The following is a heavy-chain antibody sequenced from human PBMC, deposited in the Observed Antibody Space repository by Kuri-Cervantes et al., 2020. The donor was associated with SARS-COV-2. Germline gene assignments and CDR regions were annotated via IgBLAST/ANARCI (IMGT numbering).Heavy chain of an antibody. CDR1: GGSISSRSYY. Sequence: ESLKISCTVSGGSISSRSYYWGWTRQPPGKGLEWIGSIYYSGSTYYNPSLKSRVTISVDTSKNQFSLKLSPVTAADTAVYYCARQMMSSITIFGVVITRNWFDPWGQGTLVTVSS. CDR2: IYYSGST. J-gene: IGHJ5*02. D-gene: IGHD3-3*01. V-gene: IGHV4-39*01. CDR3: ARQMMSSITIFGVVITRNWFDP.